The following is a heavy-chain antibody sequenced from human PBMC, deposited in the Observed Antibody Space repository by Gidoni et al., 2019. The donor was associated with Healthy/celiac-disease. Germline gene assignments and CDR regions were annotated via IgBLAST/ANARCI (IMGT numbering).Heavy chain of an antibody. Sequence: EVQLVESGGGLVKPGRSLRLSCTASGFTFGDYAMSWFRQAPGKGLEWVGFIRSKAYGGTTEYAASVKGRFTISRDDSKSIAYLQMNSLKTEDTAVYYCTRKPYYDISDAFDIWGQGTMVTVSS. CDR2: IRSKAYGGTT. CDR1: GFTFGDYA. CDR3: TRKPYYDISDAFDI. V-gene: IGHV3-49*05. J-gene: IGHJ3*02. D-gene: IGHD3-9*01.